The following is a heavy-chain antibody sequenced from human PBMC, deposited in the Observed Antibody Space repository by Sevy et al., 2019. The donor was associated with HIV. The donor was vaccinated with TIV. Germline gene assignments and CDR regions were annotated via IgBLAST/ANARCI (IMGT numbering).Heavy chain of an antibody. V-gene: IGHV3-23*01. D-gene: IGHD2-2*01. J-gene: IGHJ6*02. CDR1: GFTFSSYA. CDR3: AKTVNSGGGVVPAANYYYYGMDV. Sequence: GGSLRLSCAASGFTFSSYAMSWVRQAPGKGLEWVSAIDGKGRSTPYADSVKGRFTISRDNSKNTLYLQMNSLRAEDTAVYYCAKTVNSGGGVVPAANYYYYGMDVWGQGTTVTVSS. CDR2: IDGKGRST.